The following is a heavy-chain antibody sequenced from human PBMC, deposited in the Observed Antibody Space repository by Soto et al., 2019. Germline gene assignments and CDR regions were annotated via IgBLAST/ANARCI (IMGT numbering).Heavy chain of an antibody. Sequence: QPGGSLRLSCAASGFTFSSYAMYWVRQAPGKGLEYVSDVSSDGGNTNYANSVKGRFTISRDNSKNTLTLQMGSLRPEDMAVYYCARESGEHYWSFDLWGRGTLVTVSS. V-gene: IGHV3-64*01. CDR2: VSSDGGNT. D-gene: IGHD4-17*01. CDR1: GFTFSSYA. J-gene: IGHJ2*01. CDR3: ARESGEHYWSFDL.